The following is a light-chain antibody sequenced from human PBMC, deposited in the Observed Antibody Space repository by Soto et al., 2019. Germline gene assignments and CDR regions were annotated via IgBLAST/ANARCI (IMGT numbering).Light chain of an antibody. CDR2: DVT. Sequence: QSALTQPASVSGSPGQSITVSCTGTSNDLGHYNYVSWYQQHPVRAPKLMIYDVTNRPSGVSNRFSRSNSCNTASLTISGLQAEDEADYYCSSYTTSRFYVFGTGTKDTVL. J-gene: IGLJ1*01. CDR3: SSYTTSRFYV. CDR1: SNDLGHYNY. V-gene: IGLV2-14*03.